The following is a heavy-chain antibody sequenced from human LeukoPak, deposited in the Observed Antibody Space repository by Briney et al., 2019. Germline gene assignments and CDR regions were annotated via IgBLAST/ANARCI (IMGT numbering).Heavy chain of an antibody. Sequence: PSETLSLTCAVSGASISGSGYYWSWIRQPPGKGLEWIGYISYSGTTNYNPSLKSRVTISVDTSKNQFSLKLSSVTAADTAVYYCARVVTAINNRLYYYYYMDVWGKGTTVTISS. CDR2: ISYSGTT. V-gene: IGHV4-61*08. CDR1: GASISGSGYY. CDR3: ARVVTAINNRLYYYYYMDV. J-gene: IGHJ6*03. D-gene: IGHD2-21*02.